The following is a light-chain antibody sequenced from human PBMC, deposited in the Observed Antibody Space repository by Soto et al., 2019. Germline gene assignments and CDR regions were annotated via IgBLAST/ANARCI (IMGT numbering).Light chain of an antibody. Sequence: EIVLTQSPATLSLSPGERATLSCWASQSVGSTLNWYQQRPGQAPRLLIYGASTRATGIPARFSGSGSGTEFTLTISSLQSEDFAVYYCQQYNNWPITFGQGTRLEI. CDR3: QQYNNWPIT. J-gene: IGKJ5*01. CDR2: GAS. V-gene: IGKV3-15*01. CDR1: QSVGST.